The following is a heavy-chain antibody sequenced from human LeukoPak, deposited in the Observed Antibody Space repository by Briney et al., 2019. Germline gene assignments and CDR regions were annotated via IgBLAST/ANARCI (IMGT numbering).Heavy chain of an antibody. Sequence: ASVKVSCKASGYTFTGYYMHWVRQAPGQGLEWMGWINPNSGGTNYAQKFQGRVTVTRDTSISTAYMELSRLRSDDTAVYYCARVQGYYDPLEYFDYWGQGTLVTVSS. J-gene: IGHJ4*02. V-gene: IGHV1-2*02. CDR2: INPNSGGT. CDR3: ARVQGYYDPLEYFDY. CDR1: GYTFTGYY. D-gene: IGHD3-22*01.